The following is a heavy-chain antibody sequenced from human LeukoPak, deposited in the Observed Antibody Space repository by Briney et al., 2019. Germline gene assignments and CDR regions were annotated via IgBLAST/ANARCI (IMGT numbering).Heavy chain of an antibody. D-gene: IGHD1-26*01. J-gene: IGHJ4*02. CDR2: ISGSGGST. V-gene: IGHV3-23*01. CDR3: ALVGATTGGY. CDR1: GGTFSSYA. Sequence: SCKASGGTFSSYAMSWVRQAPGKGLEWVSAISGSGGSTYYADSVKGRFTISRDNSKNTLYLQMNSLRAEDTAVYYCALVGATTGGYWGQGTLVTVSS.